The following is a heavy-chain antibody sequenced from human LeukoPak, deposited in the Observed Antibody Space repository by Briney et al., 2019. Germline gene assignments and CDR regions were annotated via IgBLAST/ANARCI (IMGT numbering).Heavy chain of an antibody. D-gene: IGHD6-6*01. CDR3: ARETASSQNFDY. Sequence: SETLSLTCTVSGDSISSGGYYWTWIRQHPGQGLEWIGYIYYNGYTYYNPSLKSRVTISLGTSKNQFSLNLSSVTAADTAVYYCARETASSQNFDYWGQGTLVTVSS. CDR2: IYYNGYT. CDR1: GDSISSGGYY. V-gene: IGHV4-31*03. J-gene: IGHJ4*02.